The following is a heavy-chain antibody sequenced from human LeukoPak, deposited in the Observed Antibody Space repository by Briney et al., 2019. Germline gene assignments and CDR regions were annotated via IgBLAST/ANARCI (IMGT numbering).Heavy chain of an antibody. CDR1: GYTFTGYY. Sequence: GASVKVSCTASGYTFTGYYMHWVRQAPGQGLEWMGWINPNSGGTNYAQKFQGWVTMTRDTSISTASMELSRLRSDATAVYYGAKSYGSGGYYYGMDVWGKGTTVTVSS. CDR2: INPNSGGT. V-gene: IGHV1-2*04. J-gene: IGHJ6*04. CDR3: AKSYGSGGYYYGMDV. D-gene: IGHD3-10*01.